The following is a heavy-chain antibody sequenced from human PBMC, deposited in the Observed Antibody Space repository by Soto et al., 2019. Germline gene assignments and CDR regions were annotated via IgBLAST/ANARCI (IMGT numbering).Heavy chain of an antibody. CDR2: IHNNGAT. D-gene: IGHD3-10*01. V-gene: IGHV4-31*02. J-gene: IGHJ5*02. CDR1: GGSMYSGGYY. CDR3: AREGAGSYWFDP. Sequence: PSETLSLTCTISGGSMYSGGYYLSLILQHPTEGLEWIGYIHNNGATYYNPSLTGRVSISADRSKTQFSLNVYSVNAADTGVYYCAREGAGSYWFDPWGPGVLVTVSS.